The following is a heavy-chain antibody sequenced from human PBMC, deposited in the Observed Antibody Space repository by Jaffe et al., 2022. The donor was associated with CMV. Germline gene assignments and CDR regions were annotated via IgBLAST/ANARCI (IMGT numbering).Heavy chain of an antibody. V-gene: IGHV4-34*01. CDR2: INHSGST. CDR1: GGSFSGYY. J-gene: IGHJ6*03. Sequence: QVQLQQWGAGLLKPSETLSLTCAVYGGSFSGYYWSWIRQPPGKGLEWIGEINHSGSTNYNPSLKSRVTISVDTSKNQFSLKLSSVTAADTAVYYCARARKNEYYYYMDVWGKGTTVTVSS. CDR3: ARARKNEYYYYMDV.